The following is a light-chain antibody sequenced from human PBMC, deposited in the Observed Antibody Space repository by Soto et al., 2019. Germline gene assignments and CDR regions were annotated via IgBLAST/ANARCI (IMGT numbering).Light chain of an antibody. CDR2: EVT. Sequence: QSVLTQPASMSXXPGQSITISCSGTTSDIGTYNLVSWYQQYPGKAPKVLIYEVTKRPSGVPNRFSGSKSGSTASLTISGLQAEDEADYYCCSYAGKTTFVVFGGGTKLTVL. CDR3: CSYAGKTTFVV. CDR1: TSDIGTYNL. V-gene: IGLV2-23*02. J-gene: IGLJ2*01.